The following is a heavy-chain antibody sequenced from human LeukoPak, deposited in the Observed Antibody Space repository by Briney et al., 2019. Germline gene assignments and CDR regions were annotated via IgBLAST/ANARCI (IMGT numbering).Heavy chain of an antibody. V-gene: IGHV1-46*01. D-gene: IGHD6-19*01. CDR2: INPSGGST. CDR1: GYTFTSYY. Sequence: ASVEVSCKASGYTFTSYYMHWVRQAPGQGLEWMGIINPSGGSTSYAQKFQGRVTMTRDTSTSTVYMELSSLRSEDTAVYYCARARDAIAVAGTGPYFDYWGQGTLVTVSS. CDR3: ARARDAIAVAGTGPYFDY. J-gene: IGHJ4*02.